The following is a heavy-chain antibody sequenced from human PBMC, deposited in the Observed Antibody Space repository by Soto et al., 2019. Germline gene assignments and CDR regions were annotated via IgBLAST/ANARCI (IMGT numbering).Heavy chain of an antibody. J-gene: IGHJ4*02. CDR2: INAGNGNT. Sequence: ASVKVSCKASGYTFTSYAMHWVRQAPGQRLEWMGWINAGNGNTKYSQKFQGRVTITRDTSASTAYMELSSLRSEDTAVYYCARDGDTIFGVVYDYWGQGTLVTVSS. CDR1: GYTFTSYA. D-gene: IGHD3-3*01. CDR3: ARDGDTIFGVVYDY. V-gene: IGHV1-3*01.